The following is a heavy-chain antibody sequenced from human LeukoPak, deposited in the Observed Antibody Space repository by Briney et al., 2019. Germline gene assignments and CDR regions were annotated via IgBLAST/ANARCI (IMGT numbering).Heavy chain of an antibody. D-gene: IGHD4-17*01. CDR3: ARAHDYGDYMGDAFDI. Sequence: SETLSLTCTVSGGSISSSTYYWGWIRQPPGKGLEWIASIYYSGSTYYNPSLKSRVTISVDTSKNQFSLKLSSVTAADTAVYYCARAHDYGDYMGDAFDIWGQGTMVTVSS. V-gene: IGHV4-39*07. CDR2: IYYSGST. J-gene: IGHJ3*02. CDR1: GGSISSSTYY.